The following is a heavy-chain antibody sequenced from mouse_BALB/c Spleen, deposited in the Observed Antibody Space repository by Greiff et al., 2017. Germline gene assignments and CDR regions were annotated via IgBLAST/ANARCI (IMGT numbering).Heavy chain of an antibody. CDR1: GYSFTSYW. CDR3: TRKLNANYPYAMDY. J-gene: IGHJ4*01. V-gene: IGHV1-5*01. CDR2: IYPGNSDT. Sequence: EVQLQQSGTVLARPGASVKMSCKASGYSFTSYWMNWVKQRPGQGLEWIGAIYPGNSDTSYNQKFKGKAKLTAVTSASTAYIELHSLTNEDSAVYYCTRKLNANYPYAMDYWGQGTSVTVSS. D-gene: IGHD2-1*01.